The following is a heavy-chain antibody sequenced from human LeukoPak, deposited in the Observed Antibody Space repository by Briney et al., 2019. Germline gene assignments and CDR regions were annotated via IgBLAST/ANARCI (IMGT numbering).Heavy chain of an antibody. Sequence: GGSLRLSCTVSGFTISSNSMSWVRQAPGKGLEWVSFIYSSVTHYSDSVKGRFTISRDNSKNTLFLQMNSLRAEDTAVYYCAKDGRNWLWGQGTLVTVSS. CDR1: GFTISSNS. CDR2: IYSSVT. CDR3: AKDGRNWL. J-gene: IGHJ4*02. D-gene: IGHD1-1*01. V-gene: IGHV3-53*01.